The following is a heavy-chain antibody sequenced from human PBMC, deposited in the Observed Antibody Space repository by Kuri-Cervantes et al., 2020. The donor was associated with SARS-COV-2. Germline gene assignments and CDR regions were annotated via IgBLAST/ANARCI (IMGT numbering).Heavy chain of an antibody. Sequence: SETLSLTCTVSGGSISSGGYYWSWIRQPPGKGLEWIGYIYHSGSTYYNPSLKSRVTISVDRSKNQFSLKLSSVTAADTAVYYCARVRVLDTAMVRGRDYYYYMDVWGKGTTVTVSS. D-gene: IGHD5-18*01. J-gene: IGHJ6*03. CDR1: GGSISSGGYY. V-gene: IGHV4-30-2*01. CDR3: ARVRVLDTAMVRGRDYYYYMDV. CDR2: IYHSGST.